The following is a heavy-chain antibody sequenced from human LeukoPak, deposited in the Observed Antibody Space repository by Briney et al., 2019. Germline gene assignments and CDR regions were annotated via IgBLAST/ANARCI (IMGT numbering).Heavy chain of an antibody. CDR3: ARYVYYDSSGYWSAFDI. CDR1: GYTFTSYG. V-gene: IGHV1-69*05. J-gene: IGHJ4*02. D-gene: IGHD3-22*01. CDR2: IIPIFGTA. Sequence: ASVKVSCKASGYTFTSYGISWLRQAPGQGLEWMGGIIPIFGTANYAQKFQGRVTITTDESTSTAYMELSSLRSEDTAVYYCARYVYYDSSGYWSAFDIWGQGTQVTVSS.